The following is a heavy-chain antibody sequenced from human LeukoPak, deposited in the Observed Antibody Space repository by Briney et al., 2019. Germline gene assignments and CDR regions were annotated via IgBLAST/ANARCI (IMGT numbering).Heavy chain of an antibody. CDR3: ARDLGLYDYGGNIDY. D-gene: IGHD4-23*01. CDR2: ISDDGRRK. V-gene: IGHV3-30*03. J-gene: IGHJ4*02. Sequence: PGGSLRLSCAASGFSFISYGMHWVRQAPGKGLEWVGVISDDGRRKDYADSVKGRFTISRDNSKDTLYLQMNSLRAEDTAVYYCARDLGLYDYGGNIDYWGQGTLVTVSS. CDR1: GFSFISYG.